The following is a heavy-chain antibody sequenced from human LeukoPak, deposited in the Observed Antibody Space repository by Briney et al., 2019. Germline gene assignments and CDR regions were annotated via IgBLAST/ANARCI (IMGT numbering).Heavy chain of an antibody. V-gene: IGHV3-48*02. CDR3: ARECGGDCYSRTSEN. D-gene: IGHD2-21*02. CDR2: ISSSSSTI. Sequence: PGGSLRLSCAASGFTFSSYSMTWVRQAPGKGLEWVSYISSSSSTIYYADSVKGRFTISRDNAKNSLYLQMNSLRDEDTAVYYCARECGGDCYSRTSENWGQGTLVTVSS. J-gene: IGHJ4*02. CDR1: GFTFSSYS.